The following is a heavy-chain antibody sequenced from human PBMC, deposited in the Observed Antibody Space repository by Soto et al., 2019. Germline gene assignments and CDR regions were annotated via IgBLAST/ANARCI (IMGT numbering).Heavy chain of an antibody. J-gene: IGHJ5*02. V-gene: IGHV1-18*01. CDR3: ARFLGCFSNYGDPRGLYDP. Sequence: GASVKVSCKASGYTFTSYGISWVRQAPGQGLEWMGWISAYNGNTNYAQKLQGRVTMTTDTSTSTAYMELRSLRSDDTAVYYCARFLGCFSNYGDPRGLYDPCGQRTLDTVSS. D-gene: IGHD4-17*01. CDR2: ISAYNGNT. CDR1: GYTFTSYG.